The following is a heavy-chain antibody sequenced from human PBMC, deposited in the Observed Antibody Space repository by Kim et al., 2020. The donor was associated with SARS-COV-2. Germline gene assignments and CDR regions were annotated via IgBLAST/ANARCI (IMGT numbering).Heavy chain of an antibody. D-gene: IGHD6-19*01. J-gene: IGHJ4*02. CDR3: ARVSGWYLGY. CDR2: TRNKANNYTT. Sequence: GGSLRLSCAASGFTFSDHYMDWVRQAPGKGLEWVGHTRNKANNYTTEYAASVKGRFIISRDDSKNSLYLQMNSLKTEDTAVYYCARVSGWYLGYWGQGSLVTVSS. CDR1: GFTFSDHY. V-gene: IGHV3-72*01.